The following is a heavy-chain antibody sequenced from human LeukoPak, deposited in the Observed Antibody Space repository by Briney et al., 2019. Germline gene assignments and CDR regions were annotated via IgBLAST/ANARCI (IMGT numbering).Heavy chain of an antibody. Sequence: SETLSLTCTVPGGSISSYYWSWLRQPPGKGLGWIGYIYYSGSTNYNPSLKSRVTISVDTSKNQFSVKLSSVSAADPRVYSGARTATPSYFSSWGESTLYPVSS. V-gene: IGHV4-59*12. CDR3: ARTATPSYFSS. D-gene: IGHD5-18*01. CDR2: IYYSGST. J-gene: IGHJ1*01. CDR1: GGSISSYY.